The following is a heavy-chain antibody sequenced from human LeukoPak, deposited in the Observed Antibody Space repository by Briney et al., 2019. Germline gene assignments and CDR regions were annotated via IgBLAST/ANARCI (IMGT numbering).Heavy chain of an antibody. V-gene: IGHV3-74*01. J-gene: IGHJ4*02. Sequence: PGGSLRLSCAASGFTFSKYWMHWVRHAPGKGPVWVSRIKSDGSSTRFADSVQGRFTISRDNGKNTLYLQMNSLRAEDAALYYGARGGDSSNWYPGYFDYWGQGALVTVSS. D-gene: IGHD6-13*01. CDR3: ARGGDSSNWYPGYFDY. CDR1: GFTFSKYW. CDR2: IKSDGSST.